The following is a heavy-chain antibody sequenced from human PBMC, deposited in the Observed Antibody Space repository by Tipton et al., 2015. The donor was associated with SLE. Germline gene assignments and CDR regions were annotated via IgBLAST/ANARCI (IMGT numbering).Heavy chain of an antibody. CDR3: ASLGDRGGVVT. V-gene: IGHV4-31*03. CDR1: GGSISSGGYY. Sequence: TLSLTCTVSGGSISSGGYYWSWIRQHPGEGLEWIGYIYNSGSAHYNAPLKSRLTISVDTSKNQFSLTLSSVTAADTAVYYCASLGDRGGVVTWGQGTLVTVSS. D-gene: IGHD3-3*01. CDR2: IYNSGSA. J-gene: IGHJ4*02.